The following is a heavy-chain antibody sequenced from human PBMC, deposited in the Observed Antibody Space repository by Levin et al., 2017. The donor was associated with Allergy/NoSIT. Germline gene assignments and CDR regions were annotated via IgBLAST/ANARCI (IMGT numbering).Heavy chain of an antibody. Sequence: GESLKISCAASGFTFSSYGMHWVRQAPGKGLEWVAVIWYDGSNKYYADSVKGRFTISRDNSKNTLYLQMNSLRAEDTAVYYCARVTYYYGSGSYGDAFDIWGQGTMVTVSS. J-gene: IGHJ3*02. CDR3: ARVTYYYGSGSYGDAFDI. CDR2: IWYDGSNK. CDR1: GFTFSSYG. D-gene: IGHD3-10*01. V-gene: IGHV3-33*01.